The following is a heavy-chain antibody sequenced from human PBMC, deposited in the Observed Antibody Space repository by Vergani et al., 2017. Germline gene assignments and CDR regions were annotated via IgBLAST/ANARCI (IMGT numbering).Heavy chain of an antibody. J-gene: IGHJ4*02. CDR2: ITPIFGTT. V-gene: IGHV1-69*12. D-gene: IGHD6-19*01. CDR3: AKDLSSGWWDY. CDR1: GYTLTELS. Sequence: QVQLVQSGAEVKKPGASVKVSCKVSGYTLTELSMHWVRQAPGKGLEWMGGITPIFGTTNYAQKFQGRVSITADESTSTAYMELSSLRSEDTAVYYCAKDLSSGWWDYWGQGTLVTVSS.